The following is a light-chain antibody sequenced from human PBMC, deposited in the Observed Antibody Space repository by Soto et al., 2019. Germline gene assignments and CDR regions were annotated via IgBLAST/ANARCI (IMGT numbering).Light chain of an antibody. CDR1: SSNIGSNT. J-gene: IGLJ2*01. CDR2: SSN. CDR3: AAWDDSLNGVL. Sequence: QSVLTQPPSASGTPGQRVIISCSGSSSNIGSNTVNWYQQLPGTAPKLLIYSSNQRPSGVPDRFSGSKSGTSASLAISELQSEDEADYYCAAWDDSLNGVLFGGGTKLTVL. V-gene: IGLV1-44*01.